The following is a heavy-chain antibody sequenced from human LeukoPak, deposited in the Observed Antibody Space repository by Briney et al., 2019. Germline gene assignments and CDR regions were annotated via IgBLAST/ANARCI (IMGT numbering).Heavy chain of an antibody. CDR1: GFTFSAYA. Sequence: PGGSLRLSCSASGFTFSAYAMYWVRQAPGKGLEYVSGISSNGGSSFYADSVKGRFTISRDNSKNTLYLQMSSLRAEDTAVYYCVKITSVTGGDCWGQGTRLTAS. CDR3: VKITSVTGGDC. D-gene: IGHD1-1*01. J-gene: IGHJ4*02. V-gene: IGHV3-64D*09. CDR2: ISSNGGSS.